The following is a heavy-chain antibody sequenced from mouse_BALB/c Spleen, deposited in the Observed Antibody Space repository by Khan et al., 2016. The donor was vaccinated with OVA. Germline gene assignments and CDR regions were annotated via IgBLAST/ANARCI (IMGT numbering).Heavy chain of an antibody. CDR1: GYTFTNYG. D-gene: IGHD6-1*01. Sequence: QIQLVQSGPELKKPGETVKISCKASGYTFTNYGMNWVKQAPGKGLKWMGWINTYTGEPTYADDFKGRFAFSLETSASTAYLQLNNPKNEYIATSCGASGASYWYFDVWGAGTTVTVSS. CDR3: ASGASYWYFDV. CDR2: INTYTGEP. V-gene: IGHV9-1*02. J-gene: IGHJ1*01.